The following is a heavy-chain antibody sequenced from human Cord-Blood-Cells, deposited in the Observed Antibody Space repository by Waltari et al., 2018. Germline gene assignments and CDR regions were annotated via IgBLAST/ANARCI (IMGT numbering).Heavy chain of an antibody. D-gene: IGHD3-22*01. CDR3: ARLYDSSGYLDY. CDR2: IYYSGST. CDR1: GGSISSRSYY. J-gene: IGHJ4*02. V-gene: IGHV4-39*01. Sequence: QLQLQESGPGLVKPSETLSGTCTVSGGSISSRSYYWGWIRQPPGKGLEWIGSIYYSGSTYYNPSLKSRVTISVDTSKTQFSLKLSSVTAADTAVYYCARLYDSSGYLDYWGQGTLVTVSS.